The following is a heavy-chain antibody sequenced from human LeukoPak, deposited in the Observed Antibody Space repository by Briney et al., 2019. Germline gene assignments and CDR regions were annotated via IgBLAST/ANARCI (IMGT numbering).Heavy chain of an antibody. J-gene: IGHJ5*02. Sequence: GESLKISCKGSGYSFTSYWIGWVRQMPGKGLEWMGIIYPGDSDTRYSPSFQGQVTISADKSISTAYLQWSSLKASDTAMYYCARHSYYYDSSGYTLEFDPWGQGTLVTVSS. CDR3: ARHSYYYDSSGYTLEFDP. CDR2: IYPGDSDT. D-gene: IGHD3-22*01. V-gene: IGHV5-51*01. CDR1: GYSFTSYW.